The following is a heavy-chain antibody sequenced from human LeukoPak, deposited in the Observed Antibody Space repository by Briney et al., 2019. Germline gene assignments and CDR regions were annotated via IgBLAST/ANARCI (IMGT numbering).Heavy chain of an antibody. CDR2: ISYDGSNE. V-gene: IGHV3-30-3*01. Sequence: GGSLRLSCAASGFTFSNYAMHWVRQAPGKGLEWVPVISYDGSNEYYVDSVKGRFTISRVNSKNTVYLQMNSLRAEDTAVYYCARDEGGLIKQLGKRPYYYYYMDVWGKGTTVTVSS. CDR1: GFTFSNYA. D-gene: IGHD5-18*01. CDR3: ARDEGGLIKQLGKRPYYYYYMDV. J-gene: IGHJ6*03.